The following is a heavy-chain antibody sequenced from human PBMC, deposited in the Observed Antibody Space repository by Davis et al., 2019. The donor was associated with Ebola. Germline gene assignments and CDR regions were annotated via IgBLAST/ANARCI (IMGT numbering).Heavy chain of an antibody. V-gene: IGHV1-69*13. CDR1: GGTFSSYA. J-gene: IGHJ6*03. Sequence: SVKVSCKASGGTFSSYAISWVRQAPGQGLEWMGGIIPIFGTANYAQKFQGRVTITADESTSTAYMELRSLRSEDTAVYYCARGTGPGPAAIHYYYMDVWGKGTTVTVSS. D-gene: IGHD2-2*02. CDR2: IIPIFGTA. CDR3: ARGTGPGPAAIHYYYMDV.